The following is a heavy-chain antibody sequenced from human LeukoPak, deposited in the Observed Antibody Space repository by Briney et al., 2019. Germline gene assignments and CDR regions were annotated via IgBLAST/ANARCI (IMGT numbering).Heavy chain of an antibody. CDR2: VSAYNGKT. V-gene: IGHV1-18*01. CDR1: GYTVTSSY. J-gene: IGHJ4*02. Sequence: GASVKVSCKASGYTVTSSYINWVRQAPGQGLEWMGWVSAYNGKTSYVQNFQGRVTMTTDSSTNTAYMDLTSLTSDDTAVYYCARGGTYYPCIDYWGQGTLVTVSS. D-gene: IGHD1-26*01. CDR3: ARGGTYYPCIDY.